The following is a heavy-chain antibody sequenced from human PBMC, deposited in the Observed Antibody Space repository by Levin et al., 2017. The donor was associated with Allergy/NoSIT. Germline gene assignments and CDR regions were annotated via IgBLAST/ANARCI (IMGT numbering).Heavy chain of an antibody. V-gene: IGHV3-9*01. CDR1: GFTFPDYA. Sequence: SLKISCAASGFTFPDYAMHWVRQVPGKGLEWVSGINWNSGSIGYADSVKGRFTISRDNAKNSLYLEMNSLRDEDTALYHCTKDRVGGFGGSGWYGNFDLWGRGTLVSVSS. CDR2: INWNSGSI. J-gene: IGHJ2*01. D-gene: IGHD6-19*01. CDR3: TKDRVGGFGGSGWYGNFDL.